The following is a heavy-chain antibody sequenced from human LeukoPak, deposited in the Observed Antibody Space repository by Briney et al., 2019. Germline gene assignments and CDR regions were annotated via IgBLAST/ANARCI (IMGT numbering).Heavy chain of an antibody. V-gene: IGHV3-23*01. Sequence: GGSLRLSCAASGFTFSSYAMSWVRQAPGKGLEWVSAISGSGGSTYYADSVKGRFTISRDNSKNTLYLQMNSLRAEDTAVYYCAKDIMVENYYDSSGYYPYWGQGTLATVSS. J-gene: IGHJ4*02. CDR1: GFTFSSYA. CDR3: AKDIMVENYYDSSGYYPY. CDR2: ISGSGGST. D-gene: IGHD3-22*01.